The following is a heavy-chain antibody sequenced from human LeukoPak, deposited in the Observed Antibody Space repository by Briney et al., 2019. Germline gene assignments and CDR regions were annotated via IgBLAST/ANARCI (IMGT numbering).Heavy chain of an antibody. D-gene: IGHD2-2*01. J-gene: IGHJ5*02. CDR1: GYTFTSYD. CDR3: ARGGDIAVVPAAMVGP. V-gene: IGHV1-8*01. Sequence: ASVKDSCKASGYTFTSYDINWVRQATGQGLEWMGWMNTNSGNTGHAQKFQGRLTMTRDTSTNTAYMELSSLRSEDTAVYYCARGGDIAVVPAAMVGPWGQGTLVTVSS. CDR2: MNTNSGNT.